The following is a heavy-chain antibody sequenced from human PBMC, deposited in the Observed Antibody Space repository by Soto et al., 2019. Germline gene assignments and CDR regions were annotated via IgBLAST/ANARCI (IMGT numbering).Heavy chain of an antibody. CDR1: GFTFSSYA. CDR2: ISGSGGST. V-gene: IGHV3-23*01. D-gene: IGHD6-13*01. J-gene: IGHJ4*02. CDR3: AKIPARTSIAAAGNYFCY. Sequence: AGGSLRLSCAASGFTFSSYAMSWVRQAPGKGLEWVSAISGSGGSTYYADSVKGRFTISRDNSKNTLYLQMNSLRAEDTAVYYCAKIPARTSIAAAGNYFCYWGKGSLVTVAS.